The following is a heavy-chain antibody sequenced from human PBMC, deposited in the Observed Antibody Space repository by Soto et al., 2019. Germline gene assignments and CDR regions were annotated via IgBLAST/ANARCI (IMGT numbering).Heavy chain of an antibody. CDR1: GGTFSSYA. Sequence: QVQLVQSGAEVKKPGSSVKVSCKASGGTFSSYAISWVRQAPGQGLEWMGGIIPIFGTANYAQKFQGRVTDTADASTSTDCMELSSLRSEDTAVYNCASDCSGGSCYPTTGYFDYCGQGTLVTVSS. J-gene: IGHJ4*02. CDR2: IIPIFGTA. D-gene: IGHD2-15*01. CDR3: ASDCSGGSCYPTTGYFDY. V-gene: IGHV1-69*01.